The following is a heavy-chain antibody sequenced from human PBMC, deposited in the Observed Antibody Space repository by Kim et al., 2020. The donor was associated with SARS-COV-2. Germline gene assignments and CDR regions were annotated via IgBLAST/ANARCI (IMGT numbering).Heavy chain of an antibody. CDR3: ARADYGDNYYYYYGMDV. Sequence: GGSLRLSCAASGFTFSSYDMHWVRQPTGKGLEWVSAIGTAGDTYYPGSVKGRFTISRENAKNSLYLQMNSLRAGDTAVYYCARADYGDNYYYYYGMDVWGRGTTVTVS. D-gene: IGHD4-17*01. J-gene: IGHJ6*02. CDR1: GFTFSSYD. V-gene: IGHV3-13*01. CDR2: IGTAGDT.